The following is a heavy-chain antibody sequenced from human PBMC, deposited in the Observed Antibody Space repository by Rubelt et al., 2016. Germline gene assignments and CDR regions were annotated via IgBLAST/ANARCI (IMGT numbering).Heavy chain of an antibody. CDR3: ARDTRYSSSSNFDY. CDR2: INPNSGGT. Sequence: QVQLVQSGAEVKKPGASVKVSCKASGYTFTGYYMHWVRQAPGQGLEWMGWINPNSGGTNYAQKFQGRVTMTRDTSTSTAYMELRSLRSDDTAVYYCARDTRYSSSSNFDYWGQGTLVTVSS. D-gene: IGHD6-13*01. V-gene: IGHV1-2*02. CDR1: GYTFTGYY. J-gene: IGHJ4*02.